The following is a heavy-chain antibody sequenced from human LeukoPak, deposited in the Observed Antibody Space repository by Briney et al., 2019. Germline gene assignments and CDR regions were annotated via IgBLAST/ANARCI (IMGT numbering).Heavy chain of an antibody. V-gene: IGHV3-23*01. J-gene: IGHJ3*02. CDR1: GFTFSNFA. CDR3: AKDFHMKNGIFDAFDI. Sequence: PGGSLRLSCAASGFTFSNFAMNWVRQAPGKGLEWVSHIGGGKGDTYYTDSVKGRFTVSRDDSKNMMYLQMTNLRADDTAIYYCAKDFHMKNGIFDAFDIWGQGAMVTVSS. D-gene: IGHD3-3*01. CDR2: IGGGKGDT.